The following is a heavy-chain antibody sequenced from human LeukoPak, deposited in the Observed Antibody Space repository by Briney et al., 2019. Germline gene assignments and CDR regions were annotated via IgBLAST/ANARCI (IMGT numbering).Heavy chain of an antibody. D-gene: IGHD2-15*01. J-gene: IGHJ4*02. V-gene: IGHV3-21*01. Sequence: GGSLRLSCAASGFYFSSYSMKWVRPAAGKGLEWVSSISTSGSYIYYADSVKGRFTLSRDNAQNSLFPEMNRRRGEEPALYFFARDQKGSGESCYDYWGQGNLVTVSS. CDR2: ISTSGSYI. CDR3: ARDQKGSGESCYDY. CDR1: GFYFSSYS.